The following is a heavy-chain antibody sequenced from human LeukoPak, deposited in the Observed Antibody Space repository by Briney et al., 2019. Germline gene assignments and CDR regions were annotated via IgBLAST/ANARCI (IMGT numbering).Heavy chain of an antibody. Sequence: NPGGSLRLSCAASGFTFSDYYMSWIRQAPGKGLEWVSYISNSGSTKYYADSVKGRSTISRDNAKNSLYLQMNSLRAEDTAVYYCARHRYYYDSSGYYYAPRYYFDYWGQGTLVTVSS. J-gene: IGHJ4*02. CDR2: ISNSGSTK. D-gene: IGHD3-22*01. V-gene: IGHV3-11*04. CDR3: ARHRYYYDSSGYYYAPRYYFDY. CDR1: GFTFSDYY.